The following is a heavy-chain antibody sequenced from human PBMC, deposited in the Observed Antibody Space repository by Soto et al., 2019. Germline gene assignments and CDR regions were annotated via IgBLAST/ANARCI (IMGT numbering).Heavy chain of an antibody. CDR3: ARHSNRNYGLYYFDF. J-gene: IGHJ4*02. Sequence: QVQLQELGPGLVKPSETLSLTCTVSGGSVSSYYWGWIRQPPGKGLEWIGYIYYSGSTKYNPSLKSRVTMSVDTSNNQFSLKVSSVTAADTAVYYCARHSNRNYGLYYFDFWGLGALVTVSS. D-gene: IGHD4-4*01. CDR1: GGSVSSYY. CDR2: IYYSGST. V-gene: IGHV4-59*08.